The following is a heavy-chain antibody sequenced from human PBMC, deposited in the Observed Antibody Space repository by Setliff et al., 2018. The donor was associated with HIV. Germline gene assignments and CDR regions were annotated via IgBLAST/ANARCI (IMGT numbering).Heavy chain of an antibody. CDR1: GGSMSRVY. V-gene: IGHV4-4*08. J-gene: IGHJ3*02. CDR2: VSASGTT. Sequence: PSETLSLTCSVSGGSMSRVYWTWIRQPPGKGLEWIGYVSASGTTKYNPSLQSRVTISGDSSKNHFSLRLSSVTAADSAVYYCAKEGSWNDDSGAFNIWGQGTMVTVSS. CDR3: AKEGSWNDDSGAFNI. D-gene: IGHD1-1*01.